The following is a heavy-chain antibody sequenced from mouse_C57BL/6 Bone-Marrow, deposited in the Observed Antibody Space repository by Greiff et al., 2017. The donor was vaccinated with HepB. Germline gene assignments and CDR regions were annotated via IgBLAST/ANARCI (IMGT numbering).Heavy chain of an antibody. V-gene: IGHV5-4*01. D-gene: IGHD4-1*01. CDR1: GFTFSSYA. CDR3: ARDPGTRGFAY. CDR2: ISDGGSYT. Sequence: EVKLVESGGGLVKPGGSLKLSCAASGFTFSSYAMSWVRQTPEKRLEWVATISDGGSYTYYPDNVKGRFTISRDNAKNNLYLQMSHLKSEDTAMYYCARDPGTRGFAYWAKGLWSLSLQ. J-gene: IGHJ3*01.